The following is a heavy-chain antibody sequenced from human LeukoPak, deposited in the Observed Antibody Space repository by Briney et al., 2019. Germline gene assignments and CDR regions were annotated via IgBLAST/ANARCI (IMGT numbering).Heavy chain of an antibody. Sequence: PGGSLRLSCAASGFSISHYYMTWIRQAPGKGLEWVSYISSSGSTIYYADSVKGRFTISRDNAKNSLYLQMNSLRAEDTALYYCAKDSRGSGSRYYGMDVWGQGTTVTVSS. CDR3: AKDSRGSGSRYYGMDV. D-gene: IGHD3-10*01. CDR2: ISSSGSTI. CDR1: GFSISHYY. J-gene: IGHJ6*02. V-gene: IGHV3-11*01.